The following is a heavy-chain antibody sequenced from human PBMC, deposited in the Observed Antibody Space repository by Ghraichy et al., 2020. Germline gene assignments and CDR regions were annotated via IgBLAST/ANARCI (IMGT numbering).Heavy chain of an antibody. J-gene: IGHJ6*02. CDR1: GFTFTASA. V-gene: IGHV3-23*01. D-gene: IGHD3-3*01. CDR3: AKDPAYYEFWRGSSGMDV. Sequence: GGSLRLSCEVSGFTFTASAMMWVRQTPGKGPEWVAIISASGDSRYHADSVRGRFTISRDVSKNTIYLQMNSLRAEDTAVYYCAKDPAYYEFWRGSSGMDVWGQGTTVIVSS. CDR2: ISASGDSR.